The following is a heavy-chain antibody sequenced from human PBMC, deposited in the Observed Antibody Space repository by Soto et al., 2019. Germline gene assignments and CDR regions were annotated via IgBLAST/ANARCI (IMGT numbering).Heavy chain of an antibody. Sequence: PSETLSLTCTVSGGSIRSYYWSWIRQPPGKRLEWIGYIYYSAYTNYNPSLKSRVTLSVDTSKNQFSLKLSSVTAADAAVYYCTRQGFGEVHGLVDVWGQGTTVTVSS. CDR3: TRQGFGEVHGLVDV. CDR1: GGSIRSYY. J-gene: IGHJ6*02. D-gene: IGHD3-10*01. CDR2: IYYSAYT. V-gene: IGHV4-59*08.